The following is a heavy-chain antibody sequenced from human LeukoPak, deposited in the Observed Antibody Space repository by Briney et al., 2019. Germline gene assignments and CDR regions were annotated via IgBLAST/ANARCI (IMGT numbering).Heavy chain of an antibody. CDR1: GGSISSGDYY. D-gene: IGHD6-19*01. V-gene: IGHV4-30-4*01. CDR3: ARDTYFSYSSGWYLPQPAFDI. Sequence: SQTLSVTCTVSGGSISSGDYYWSWIRQPPGKGLEWIGYIYYSGSTYYNPSLKSRVTISVDTSKSQFSLKLSSVTAADTAVYYCARDTYFSYSSGWYLPQPAFDIWGQGTMVTVSS. CDR2: IYYSGST. J-gene: IGHJ3*02.